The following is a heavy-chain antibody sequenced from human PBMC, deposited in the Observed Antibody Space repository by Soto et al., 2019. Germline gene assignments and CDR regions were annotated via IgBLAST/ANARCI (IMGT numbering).Heavy chain of an antibody. Sequence: ASVKVSCKASGGTFSRYAISWVRQAPGQGLEWMGGIIPILGTAEYAQKFQGRVTITADESMTTVYMELRSLRFDDTALYYCVSMAYTFDDRESDPWGQGTLVTVSS. CDR2: IIPILGTA. CDR1: GGTFSRYA. J-gene: IGHJ5*02. V-gene: IGHV1-69*13. D-gene: IGHD2-2*02. CDR3: VSMAYTFDDRESDP.